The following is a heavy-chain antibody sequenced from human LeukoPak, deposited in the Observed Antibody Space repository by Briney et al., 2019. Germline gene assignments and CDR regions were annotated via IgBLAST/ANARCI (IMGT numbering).Heavy chain of an antibody. CDR2: KHSSGST. J-gene: IGHJ4*02. D-gene: IGHD1-26*01. Sequence: SQTLSLTCTVSGGSISSGSYYWSWIRKPAGKGLEWIGRKHSSGSTNYNPSLKRRVTLSLDTSKNQFSLKLSSVTAADTAVYYCASAYSGSFYFGSWGQGILVTVSS. V-gene: IGHV4-61*02. CDR3: ASAYSGSFYFGS. CDR1: GGSISSGSYY.